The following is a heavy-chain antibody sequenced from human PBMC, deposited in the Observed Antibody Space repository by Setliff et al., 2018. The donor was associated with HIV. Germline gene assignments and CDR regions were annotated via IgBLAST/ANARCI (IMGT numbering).Heavy chain of an antibody. Sequence: KPSETLSLTCTVSGDSISSYYWSWIRQPPGKGLEWIGYIYYSGSTNYNPSLKSRVTISVDRSKNQFSLKLSSVTAADTAVYYCARHVGYSSSSLDYWGQGTLVTVSS. CDR2: IYYSGST. V-gene: IGHV4-59*08. J-gene: IGHJ4*02. D-gene: IGHD6-6*01. CDR1: GDSISSYY. CDR3: ARHVGYSSSSLDY.